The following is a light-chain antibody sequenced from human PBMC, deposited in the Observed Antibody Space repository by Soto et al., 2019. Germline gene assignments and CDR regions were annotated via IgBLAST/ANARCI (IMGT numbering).Light chain of an antibody. J-gene: IGKJ5*01. CDR1: QSVSSSN. CDR2: GAS. CDR3: HQYGISPIP. V-gene: IGKV3-20*01. Sequence: SVLTRSRCTMSLSKGERGTXSCRASQSVSSSNLAWYQQKPAHAPRLLIYGASTRATGIPDRSSGSGSGTDFTLTISRLEPEDFAVYSCHQYGISPIPFGQ.